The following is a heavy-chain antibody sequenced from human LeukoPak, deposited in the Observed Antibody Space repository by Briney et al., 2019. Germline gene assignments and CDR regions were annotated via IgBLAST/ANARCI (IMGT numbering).Heavy chain of an antibody. CDR1: GGSFSGYY. CDR3: ARAPVATPSEFDY. CDR2: INRSGST. J-gene: IGHJ4*02. Sequence: SETLSLTCAVYGGSFSGYYWSWIRQPPGKGLEWIGEINRSGSTNYNPSLKSRVTISVDTSKNQFSLKLSSTTAADTAVYYCARAPVATPSEFDYWGQGTLVTVSS. D-gene: IGHD5-12*01. V-gene: IGHV4-34*01.